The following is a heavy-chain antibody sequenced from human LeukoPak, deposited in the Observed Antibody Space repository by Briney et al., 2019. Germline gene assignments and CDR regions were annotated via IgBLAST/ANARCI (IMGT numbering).Heavy chain of an antibody. V-gene: IGHV3-23*01. CDR2: IFGSGGST. J-gene: IGHJ4*02. Sequence: GGSLRLSCAAPGFTFSSYAMYWVRQAPGKGLEWVSGIFGSGGSTHYADPVKGRFTISRDNSKNTVYLQMNSLRAEDTAVYYCAKTTTGYSSGRFPGWPVDYWGQGTLVTVSS. D-gene: IGHD6-19*01. CDR3: AKTTTGYSSGRFPGWPVDY. CDR1: GFTFSSYA.